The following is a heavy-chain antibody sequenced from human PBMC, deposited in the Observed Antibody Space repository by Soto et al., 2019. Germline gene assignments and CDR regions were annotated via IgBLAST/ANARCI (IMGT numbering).Heavy chain of an antibody. Sequence: GGSLRLSCAASGFTFSSYAMSWVRQAPGKGLEWVSAISGSGGSTYYADSVKGRFTISRDNSKNTLYLQMNSLRAEDTAVYYCAKLSYSSSWYGYFDYWGQGTLVTVSS. D-gene: IGHD6-13*01. V-gene: IGHV3-23*01. CDR3: AKLSYSSSWYGYFDY. CDR1: GFTFSSYA. CDR2: ISGSGGST. J-gene: IGHJ4*02.